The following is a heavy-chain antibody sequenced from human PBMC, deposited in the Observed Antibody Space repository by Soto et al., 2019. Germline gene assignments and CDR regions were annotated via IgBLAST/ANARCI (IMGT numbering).Heavy chain of an antibody. CDR2: ISRDGGTK. Sequence: HVPLVESGGGVVQPGRSLRLSCAASGFTVSSYGMHWVRQAPCQGLEWVAVISRDGGTKFYADSVKGRFNISKNNSRNTLFLEMNRLRGDDSSVYYCTGEGASGYWGQGTLVTVSS. D-gene: IGHD2-8*02. V-gene: IGHV3-30*03. CDR1: GFTVSSYG. CDR3: TGEGASGY. J-gene: IGHJ4*02.